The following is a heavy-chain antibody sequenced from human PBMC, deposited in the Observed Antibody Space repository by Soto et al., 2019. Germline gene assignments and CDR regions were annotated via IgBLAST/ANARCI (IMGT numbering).Heavy chain of an antibody. CDR2: IYYSGST. Sequence: SETLSLTCTVSGGSISSYYWSWIRQPPGKGLEWIGYIYYSGSTNYNPSLKSRVTISVDTSKNQSSLKLSSVTAADTAVYYCARDGRRYYYYYGMDVWGQGTTVTV. V-gene: IGHV4-59*01. J-gene: IGHJ6*02. CDR1: GGSISSYY. CDR3: ARDGRRYYYYYGMDV.